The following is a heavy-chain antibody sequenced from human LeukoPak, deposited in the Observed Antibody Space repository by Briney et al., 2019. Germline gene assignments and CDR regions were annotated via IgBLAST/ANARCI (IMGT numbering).Heavy chain of an antibody. V-gene: IGHV4-34*01. Sequence: SETLSLTCAVYGGSFSGYYWSWIRQPPGKGLEWIGEINHSGSTNYNPSLKSRVTISVDTSKNQFSLKLSSVTAADTAVYYCARDTRGYGSGSYPTYYFDYWGQGTLVTVSS. CDR2: INHSGST. CDR1: GGSFSGYY. J-gene: IGHJ4*02. D-gene: IGHD3-10*01. CDR3: ARDTRGYGSGSYPTYYFDY.